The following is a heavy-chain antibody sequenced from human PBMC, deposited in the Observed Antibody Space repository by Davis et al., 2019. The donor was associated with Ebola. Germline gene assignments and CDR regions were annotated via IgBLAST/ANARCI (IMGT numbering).Heavy chain of an antibody. V-gene: IGHV3-23*01. CDR2: ISGSGGST. CDR1: GFTFSSYA. J-gene: IGHJ2*01. CDR3: ATAHSTTWYWYFDL. D-gene: IGHD6-13*01. Sequence: GESLKISCAASGFTFSSYAMSWVRQAPGKGLEWVSAISGSGGSTYYADSVKGRFTISRDNSKNTLYLQMNSLRADDTAVYYCATAHSTTWYWYFDLWGRGTLVTVSS.